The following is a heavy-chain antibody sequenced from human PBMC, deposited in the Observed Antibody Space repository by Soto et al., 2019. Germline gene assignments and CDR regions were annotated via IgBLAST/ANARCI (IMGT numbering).Heavy chain of an antibody. V-gene: IGHV3-23*01. D-gene: IGHD5-12*01. CDR3: AKDHRVAGIVAPLYYFDY. J-gene: IGHJ4*02. Sequence: GGSLRLSCKAAGFPFSSYGRSLVRTTTGKGLEWVSAISGSGGSTYYADSVKGWFTISRDNSKSTLYLQMNSLRAEDTAVYYCAKDHRVAGIVAPLYYFDYWGQGTLVTVSS. CDR1: GFPFSSYG. CDR2: ISGSGGST.